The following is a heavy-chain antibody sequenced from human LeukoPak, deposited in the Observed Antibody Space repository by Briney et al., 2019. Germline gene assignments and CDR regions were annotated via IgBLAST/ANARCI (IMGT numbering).Heavy chain of an antibody. D-gene: IGHD3-16*01. CDR3: ASEGD. CDR1: GFTVSSNY. CDR2: IYTEGTT. J-gene: IGHJ4*02. V-gene: IGHV3-66*02. Sequence: GGSLRLSCAVSGFTVSSNYFSWVRQAPGKGLEWVSVIYTEGTTYYADSVKRRFIISRDNSKNTVYLQMNSLRVEDTAVYYCASEGDWGQGTLVTVSS.